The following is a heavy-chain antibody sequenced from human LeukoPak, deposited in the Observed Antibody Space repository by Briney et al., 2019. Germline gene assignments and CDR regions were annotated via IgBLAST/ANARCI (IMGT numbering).Heavy chain of an antibody. V-gene: IGHV4-59*01. CDR2: IYYSGST. CDR3: ARYSYGLGLSFDY. J-gene: IGHJ4*02. CDR1: GGSISSYY. D-gene: IGHD5-18*01. Sequence: SETLSLTCTVSGGSISSYYWSWMRQPPGKGLEWIGYIYYSGSTNYNPSLKSRVTISVDTSKNQFSLKLSSVTAADTAVYYCARYSYGLGLSFDYWGQGTLVTVSS.